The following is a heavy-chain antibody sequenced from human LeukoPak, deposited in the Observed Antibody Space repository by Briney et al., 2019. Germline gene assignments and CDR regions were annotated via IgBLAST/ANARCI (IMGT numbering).Heavy chain of an antibody. CDR2: IKHSGST. J-gene: IGHJ2*01. Sequence: SETLSLTCAVYGGSFSGYYWSGVRQPPGKVLEWIGEIKHSGSTNYNPSLKSRVTISVDTSKNQFSLKLSSVTAADTAVYYCARWVIPYWYFDLWGRGTLVTVSS. CDR3: ARWVIPYWYFDL. V-gene: IGHV4-34*01. D-gene: IGHD2-21*01. CDR1: GGSFSGYY.